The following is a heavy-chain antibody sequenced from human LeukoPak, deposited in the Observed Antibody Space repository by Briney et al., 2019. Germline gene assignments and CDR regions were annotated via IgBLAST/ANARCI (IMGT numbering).Heavy chain of an antibody. J-gene: IGHJ6*03. V-gene: IGHV3-21*01. CDR1: GFTLSSYS. CDR2: ISSSSSYI. CDR3: ARVIVFRGYMDV. D-gene: IGHD1-26*01. Sequence: AGGSLRLSCAASGFTLSSYSMNWVRQAPGKGLEWVSSISSSSSYIYYADSVKGRFTISRDNAKNSLYLQMNSLRAEDTAVYYCARVIVFRGYMDVWGKGTTVTVSS.